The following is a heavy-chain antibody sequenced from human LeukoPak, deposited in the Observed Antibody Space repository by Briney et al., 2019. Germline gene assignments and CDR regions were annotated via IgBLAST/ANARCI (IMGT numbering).Heavy chain of an antibody. CDR1: GFSFSNYA. D-gene: IGHD3-10*01. Sequence: PGGSLRLSCAASGFSFSNYAMSWVRQAPGKGREWVSGLSGSDGSTDGSTYYAASVRGRFTISRDNSKNTLYLQMNSLRAEDTAIYYCAKGLRGERLADFDYWGQGTLVTVSS. CDR2: LSGSDGSTDGST. V-gene: IGHV3-23*01. J-gene: IGHJ4*02. CDR3: AKGLRGERLADFDY.